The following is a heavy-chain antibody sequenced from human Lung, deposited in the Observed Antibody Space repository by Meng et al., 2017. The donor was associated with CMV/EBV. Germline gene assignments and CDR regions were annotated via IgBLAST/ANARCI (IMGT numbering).Heavy chain of an antibody. V-gene: IGHV1-2*02. CDR1: AYTFTGYY. D-gene: IGHD3-22*01. CDR3: ARGSYYYDSSGPFDP. CDR2: INANSGGT. Sequence: ASVXVSXXAFAYTFTGYYLHWVRQAPGQGLEWMGWINANSGGTNYAQKFQGRVTMTRDTAIGTAYMSLSRLRSDDTAVYYCARGSYYYDSSGPFDPWGQGXLVTVPQ. J-gene: IGHJ5*02.